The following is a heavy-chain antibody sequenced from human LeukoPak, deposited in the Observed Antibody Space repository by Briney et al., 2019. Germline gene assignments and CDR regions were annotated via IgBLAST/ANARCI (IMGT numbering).Heavy chain of an antibody. CDR3: AKALHYDTLTGYNPFGY. CDR1: GFTFSSYA. J-gene: IGHJ4*02. V-gene: IGHV3-23*01. D-gene: IGHD3-9*01. CDR2: ISGSGGST. Sequence: GGSLRLSCAASGFTFSSYAMSWVRQAPGKGLEWVSAISGSGGSTYYADSVKGRFTISRDNSKNTLYLQMNSLRAEDTAVYYCAKALHYDTLTGYNPFGYWGQGTLVTVSS.